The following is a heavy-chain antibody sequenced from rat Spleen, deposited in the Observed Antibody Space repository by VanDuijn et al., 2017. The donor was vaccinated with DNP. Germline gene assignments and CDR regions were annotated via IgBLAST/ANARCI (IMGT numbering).Heavy chain of an antibody. V-gene: IGHV5-20*01. CDR3: TVNRDLT. J-gene: IGHJ2*01. Sequence: EVLLVESDGGLVQPGRSLKLSCAVSGFTFNDYYMAWVRQAPAKGLEWVASITNTGSHTYYSDSVKGRFTISRDNAKSVLYLQMNSLRSEETATYFCTVNRDLTWGRGVMVTVSS. CDR1: GFTFNDYY. CDR2: ITNTGSHT. D-gene: IGHD1-4*01.